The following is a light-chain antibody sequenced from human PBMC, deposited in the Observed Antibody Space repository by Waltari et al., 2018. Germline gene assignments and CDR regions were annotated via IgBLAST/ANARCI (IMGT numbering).Light chain of an antibody. CDR1: QSLLQSNGYKY. V-gene: IGKV2-28*01. J-gene: IGKJ5*01. CDR2: LGS. Sequence: DIVMTQSPLSLAFTPGEPASISCRSSQSLLQSNGYKYLDWYLQKPGQSPQLLIYLGSNRASGVPDRFSGSGSGTDFTLKISRVEAEDVGIYFCMQGLQTPTFGQGTRLEIK. CDR3: MQGLQTPT.